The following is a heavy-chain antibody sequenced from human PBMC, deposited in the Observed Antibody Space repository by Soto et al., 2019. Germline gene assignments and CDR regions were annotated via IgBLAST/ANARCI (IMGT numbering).Heavy chain of an antibody. V-gene: IGHV5-51*01. CDR1: GYSFTSYW. J-gene: IGHJ6*02. CDR3: ARHGGGRGIAGAGRYYYYYGMEL. Sequence: GESLKNSCKGSGYSFTSYWVGRVLQMPGKGLEWMGNIYPGDSDTRYSPSFQGQVTISADKSISTAYLQWSSLKASVTAMYYCARHGGGRGIAGAGRYYYYYGMELWGQGTTVTVSS. D-gene: IGHD6-13*01. CDR2: IYPGDSDT.